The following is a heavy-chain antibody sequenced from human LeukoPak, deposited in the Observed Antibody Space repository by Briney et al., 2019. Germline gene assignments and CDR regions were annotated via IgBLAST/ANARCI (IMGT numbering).Heavy chain of an antibody. V-gene: IGHV4-59*01. CDR2: IYYSGTT. Sequence: ASETLSPTCTVSGGSISNFYWSWIRQPPGGGLEWIGYIYYSGTTNYNPSLKSRVTMSVDASKNQFSLWLTSVTAADTAVYYCARLARLALLRGVTGYHSLDVWGKGTKVTVSS. CDR3: ARLARLALLRGVTGYHSLDV. J-gene: IGHJ6*04. D-gene: IGHD3-10*01. CDR1: GGSISNFY.